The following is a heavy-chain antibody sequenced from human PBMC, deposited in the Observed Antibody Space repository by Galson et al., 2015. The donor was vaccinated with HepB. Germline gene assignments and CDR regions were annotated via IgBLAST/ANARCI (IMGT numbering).Heavy chain of an antibody. V-gene: IGHV1-69*04. CDR1: GGTFSSYA. CDR3: ARGGPYYYDSSGLDFDY. Sequence: SCKASGGTFSSYAISWVRQAPGQGLEWMRRIIPILGIANYAQKFQGRVTITADKSTSTAYMELSSLRSEDTAVYYCARGGPYYYDSSGLDFDYWGQGTLVTVSS. CDR2: IIPILGIA. J-gene: IGHJ4*02. D-gene: IGHD3-22*01.